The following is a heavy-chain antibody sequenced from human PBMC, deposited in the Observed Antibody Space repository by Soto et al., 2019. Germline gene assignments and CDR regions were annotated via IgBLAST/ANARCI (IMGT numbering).Heavy chain of an antibody. D-gene: IGHD3-9*01. CDR3: ARDLYSDTTSHFDF. Sequence: QVQLVQSGAEVKKPGASVKVSCKASGYTFTNYAVHWVRQAPGQGLEWMGWVNAGNGKTKYSQKFQGRVTITRDTSATTAYMDLSSLRSEDTAVYYCARDLYSDTTSHFDFWGQGTLVTVSS. CDR1: GYTFTNYA. CDR2: VNAGNGKT. J-gene: IGHJ4*02. V-gene: IGHV1-3*01.